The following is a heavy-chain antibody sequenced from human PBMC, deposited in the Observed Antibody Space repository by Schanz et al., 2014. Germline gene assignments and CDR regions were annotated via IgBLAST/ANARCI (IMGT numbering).Heavy chain of an antibody. CDR1: GIDFSSYS. J-gene: IGHJ3*02. D-gene: IGHD6-19*01. CDR3: AKCIGWYGRCAFDI. CDR2: IGSSSTTM. V-gene: IGHV3-48*01. Sequence: EVQLVESGGGLVKPGGSLRLSCAASGIDFSSYSMNWVRQAPGRGLEWISYIGSSSTTMYYADSVKGRFTISRDNAKNSLYLQMNSLIAEDTAVYYCAKCIGWYGRCAFDIWGQGTMVTVSS.